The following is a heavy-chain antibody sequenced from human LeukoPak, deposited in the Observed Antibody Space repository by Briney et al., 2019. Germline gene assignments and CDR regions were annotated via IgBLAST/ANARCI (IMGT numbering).Heavy chain of an antibody. D-gene: IGHD2-15*01. V-gene: IGHV3-7*03. CDR3: ARSQVVVASYYFDY. CDR2: IKQDGSEK. J-gene: IGHJ4*02. CDR1: GFTISSYW. Sequence: GGSLSLSCAASGFTISSYWMRWVRQAPGKGLEWVANIKQDGSEKYYVDSVKGRFTISRDNAKNSLYLQMNSLRAEDTAVYYCARSQVVVASYYFDYWGQGTLVTVSS.